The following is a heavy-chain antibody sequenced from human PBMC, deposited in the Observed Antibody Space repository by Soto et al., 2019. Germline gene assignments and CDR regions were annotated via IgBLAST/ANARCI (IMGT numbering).Heavy chain of an antibody. V-gene: IGHV1-8*01. CDR2: MNPNSGNT. CDR3: ARDSSPYCIRTSCYHYYGMDV. Sequence: ASVKVSCKASGYTFTSYDINWVRQATGQGLEWMGWMNPNSGNTGYAQKFQGRVTMTRNTSISTAYMELSSLRSEDTAVYYCARDSSPYCIRTSCYHYYGMDVWG. J-gene: IGHJ6*02. D-gene: IGHD2-2*01. CDR1: GYTFTSYD.